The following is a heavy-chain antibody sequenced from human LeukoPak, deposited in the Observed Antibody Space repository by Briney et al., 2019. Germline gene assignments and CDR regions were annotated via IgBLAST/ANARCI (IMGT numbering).Heavy chain of an antibody. CDR2: ISSSSSYI. CDR1: GFTFSSYS. D-gene: IGHD3-10*01. V-gene: IGHV3-21*01. J-gene: IGHJ4*02. Sequence: PGGSLRLSCAASGFTFSSYSMNWVRQAPGKGLEWVSSISSSSSYIYYADSVKGRFTISRDNAKNSLYLQMNSLRAEDTAVYYCARSGLWFGDKEDYWGQGTLDTVSS. CDR3: ARSGLWFGDKEDY.